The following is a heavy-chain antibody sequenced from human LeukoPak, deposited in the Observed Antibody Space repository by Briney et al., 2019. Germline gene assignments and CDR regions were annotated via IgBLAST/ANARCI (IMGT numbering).Heavy chain of an antibody. D-gene: IGHD2-21*02. V-gene: IGHV3-23*01. CDR2: NRCRGGRT. J-gene: IGHJ5*02. CDR1: GITFSNSA. CDR3: AKEACCGGDCSRWFDA. Sequence: GGSLRLACAPSGITFSNSAVSWVRQAPGRGLEWVSSNRCRGGRTYYAHCVKGRFTVPRDQPKNTLYQKMESLRAGDTAVYYCAKEACCGGDCSRWFDAWGQGTLVTVSS.